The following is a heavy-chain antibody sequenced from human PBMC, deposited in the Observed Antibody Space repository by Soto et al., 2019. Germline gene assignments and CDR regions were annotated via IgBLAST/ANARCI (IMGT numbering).Heavy chain of an antibody. J-gene: IGHJ6*02. D-gene: IGHD5-18*01. CDR1: GGTFSSYA. Sequence: QVQLVQSGAEAKKPGSSVKVSYKASGGTFSSYAISWVRQAPGQGLEWMGGIIPIFGTANYAQKFQGRVTITADESTSTAYIELSSLRSEDTAVYYCARDADTAMVKDYYYGMDVWGQGTTVTVSS. V-gene: IGHV1-69*01. CDR3: ARDADTAMVKDYYYGMDV. CDR2: IIPIFGTA.